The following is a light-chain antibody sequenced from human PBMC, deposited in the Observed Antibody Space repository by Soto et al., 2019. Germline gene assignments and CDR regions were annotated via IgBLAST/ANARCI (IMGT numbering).Light chain of an antibody. CDR1: SSDVGSYNL. CDR2: EVS. J-gene: IGLJ1*01. Sequence: QSVLTQPASVSGSPGQSITISCTGTSSDVGSYNLVSWYQQHPGKAPKLMIYEVSKRPSGVSNRFSGSKSGNTASLTISGLQAEDEAEYYCCSYAGTSTSYVFGTRTKVPVL. CDR3: CSYAGTSTSYV. V-gene: IGLV2-23*02.